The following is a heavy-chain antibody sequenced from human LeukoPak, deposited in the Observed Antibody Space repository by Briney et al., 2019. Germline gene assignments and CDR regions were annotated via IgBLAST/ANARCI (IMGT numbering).Heavy chain of an antibody. Sequence: ASVKVSCRASGYTFTGYYMHWVRQAPGQGLEWMGRINPNSGGTNYAQKFQGRVTMTRDTSISTAYMELSRLRSDDTAVYYCARVPPYRYSYGPFDYWGQGTLVTVSS. V-gene: IGHV1-2*06. CDR2: INPNSGGT. CDR3: ARVPPYRYSYGPFDY. J-gene: IGHJ4*02. CDR1: GYTFTGYY. D-gene: IGHD5-18*01.